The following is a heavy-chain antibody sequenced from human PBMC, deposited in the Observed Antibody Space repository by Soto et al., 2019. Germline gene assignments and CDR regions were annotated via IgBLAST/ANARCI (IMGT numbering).Heavy chain of an antibody. Sequence: GESLKISCKGSGYSFTSYWIGWVRQMPGKGLEWMGIIYPGDSDTRYSPSFQGQVTISADKSISTAYLQWSSLGASDTAMYYCARQPYSGSYYGYYFDYWGQGTLVTVSS. V-gene: IGHV5-51*01. CDR2: IYPGDSDT. CDR1: GYSFTSYW. CDR3: ARQPYSGSYYGYYFDY. D-gene: IGHD1-26*01. J-gene: IGHJ4*02.